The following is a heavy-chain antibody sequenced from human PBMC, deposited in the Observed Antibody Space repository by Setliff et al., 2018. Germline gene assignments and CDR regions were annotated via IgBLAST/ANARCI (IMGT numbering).Heavy chain of an antibody. V-gene: IGHV3-23*01. J-gene: IGHJ4*02. Sequence: GSLRLSCAVSGFTFSGSAVHWVRQASGKGLEWVSIISASGDTTYYADSVKGRFTISRDNSKNTLYLQMNSLRAEDTAVYYCCSGSYLFVYWGQGSLVTVSS. CDR2: ISASGDTT. CDR3: CSGSYLFVY. CDR1: GFTFSGSA. D-gene: IGHD1-26*01.